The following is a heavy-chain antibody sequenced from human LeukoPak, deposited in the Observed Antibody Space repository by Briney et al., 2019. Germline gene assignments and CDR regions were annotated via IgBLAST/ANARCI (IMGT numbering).Heavy chain of an antibody. CDR1: GGSISSSSYY. Sequence: SETLSLTCTVSGGSISSSSYYWSWIRQPPGKGLEWIGEINHSGSTNYNPSLKSRVTISVDTSKNQFPLKLSSVTAADTAVYYCARVDGYNQYYFDYWGQGTLVTVSS. CDR2: INHSGST. D-gene: IGHD5-24*01. J-gene: IGHJ4*02. CDR3: ARVDGYNQYYFDY. V-gene: IGHV4-39*06.